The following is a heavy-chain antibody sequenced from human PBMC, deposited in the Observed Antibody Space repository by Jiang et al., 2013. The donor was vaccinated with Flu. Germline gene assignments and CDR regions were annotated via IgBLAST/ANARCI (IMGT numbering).Heavy chain of an antibody. V-gene: IGHV4-39*01. Sequence: VSGGSISSSSYYWGWIRQPPGRGWSGLGVSIIWEHLLQPSLKSRVTISVDTSKNQFSLKLSSVTAADTAVYYCARRGYSFGLDYWGQGTLVTVSS. CDR3: ARRGYSFGLDY. J-gene: IGHJ4*02. D-gene: IGHD5-12*01. CDR1: GGSISSSSYY. CDR2: SIIWEH.